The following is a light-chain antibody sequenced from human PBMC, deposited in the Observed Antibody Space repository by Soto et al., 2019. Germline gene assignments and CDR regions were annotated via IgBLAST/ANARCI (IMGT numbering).Light chain of an antibody. J-gene: IGKJ5*01. CDR2: DAS. CDR1: QSVDRY. V-gene: IGKV3-11*01. CDR3: QQRSNRPPGIT. Sequence: EVVLTQSPDTVSLSPRETSTLSCMASQSVDRYVAWYQQKVGQAPRLLIYDASTRATGIPARFSGSGSGTDFTLTISSLEPEDFAVYYCQQRSNRPPGITFGQGTRLEIK.